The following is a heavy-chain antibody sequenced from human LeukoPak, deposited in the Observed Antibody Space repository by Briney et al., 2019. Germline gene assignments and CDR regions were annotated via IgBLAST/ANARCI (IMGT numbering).Heavy chain of an antibody. CDR1: GGSISSYY. Sequence: SETLSLTCTVSGGSISSYYWSWIRQPPGKGLEWIGYIYYSGSTNYNPSLKSRVTISVDTSKNQFSLKLGSVTAADTAVYYCARVGYDSSGYYYYYMDVWGKGTTVTVSS. D-gene: IGHD3-22*01. V-gene: IGHV4-59*01. CDR3: ARVGYDSSGYYYYYMDV. CDR2: IYYSGST. J-gene: IGHJ6*03.